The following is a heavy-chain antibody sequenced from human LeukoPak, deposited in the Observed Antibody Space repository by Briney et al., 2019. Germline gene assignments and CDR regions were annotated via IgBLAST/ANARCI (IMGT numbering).Heavy chain of an antibody. V-gene: IGHV3-48*03. J-gene: IGHJ4*02. Sequence: PGGSLRLSCAASGFTFSSYEMNWVRQAPGKGLEWVSYISSSGSTIYYADSVKGRFTISRDNAKNSLYLQMNSLRAEDTAVYHCARDSGEGIAVAQSDYWGQGTLVTVSS. CDR1: GFTFSSYE. D-gene: IGHD6-19*01. CDR2: ISSSGSTI. CDR3: ARDSGEGIAVAQSDY.